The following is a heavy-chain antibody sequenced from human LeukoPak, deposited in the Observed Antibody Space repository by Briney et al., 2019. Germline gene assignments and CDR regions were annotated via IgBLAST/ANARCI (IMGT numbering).Heavy chain of an antibody. V-gene: IGHV4-59*01. CDR3: ARETSQKGAHYMDV. CDR1: GGSISSYY. Sequence: SETLSLTCTVSGGSISSYYWSWIRQPPGKGLEWIGYIYYSGSTNYNPSLKSRVTISVHTSKNQFSLKLRSVTAADTAVYYCARETSQKGAHYMDVWGKGTTVTISS. CDR2: IYYSGST. J-gene: IGHJ6*03. D-gene: IGHD3-16*01.